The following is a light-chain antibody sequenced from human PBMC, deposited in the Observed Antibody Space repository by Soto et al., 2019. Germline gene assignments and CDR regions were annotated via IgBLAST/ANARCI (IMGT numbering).Light chain of an antibody. CDR1: QGISGY. CDR3: QQHNRYSLT. J-gene: IGKJ4*01. Sequence: DIQLTQSPSFLSASVGDRVTITCRASQGISGYLAWYQQKPGQAPKLLIYAASTLQSGVPSRFSGSGSGTEFTLTISSLQPEDFATYYCQQHNRYSLTFGGGTKVEIK. CDR2: AAS. V-gene: IGKV1-9*01.